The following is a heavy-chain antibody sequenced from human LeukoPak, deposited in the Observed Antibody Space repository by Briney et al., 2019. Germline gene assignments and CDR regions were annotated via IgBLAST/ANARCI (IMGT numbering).Heavy chain of an antibody. CDR3: ARDPGSGYEEHFDY. J-gene: IGHJ4*02. V-gene: IGHV3-23*01. Sequence: PGGSLRLSCAASGFTFSSYGMSWARQAPGKGLEWVSAISGNGGDTYYADSVKGRFTISRDNSKNTLYLQMNCLRAEDTAVYYCARDPGSGYEEHFDYWGQGTLVTVSS. CDR1: GFTFSSYG. D-gene: IGHD5-12*01. CDR2: ISGNGGDT.